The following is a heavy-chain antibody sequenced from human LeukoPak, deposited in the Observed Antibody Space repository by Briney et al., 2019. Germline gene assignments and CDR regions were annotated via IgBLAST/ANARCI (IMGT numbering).Heavy chain of an antibody. CDR3: ARERDCSGTTCYEGDY. V-gene: IGHV3-9*03. Sequence: GGSLRLSCAASGFTFDDYAMHWVRQAPGKGLEWVSGISWNSGSIGYADSVKGRFTISRDNAKNSLYLQMNSLRAEDMALYYCARERDCSGTTCYEGDYWGQGTLVTVSS. D-gene: IGHD2-2*01. CDR2: ISWNSGSI. J-gene: IGHJ4*02. CDR1: GFTFDDYA.